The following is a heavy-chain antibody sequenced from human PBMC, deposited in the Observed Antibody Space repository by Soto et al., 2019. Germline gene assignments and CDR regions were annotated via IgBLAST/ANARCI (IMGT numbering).Heavy chain of an antibody. D-gene: IGHD3-10*01. CDR1: GFTFTTAW. CDR2: ISWNSGSI. CDR3: AKDLVWFGEPQGFDY. V-gene: IGHV3-9*01. Sequence: GGSLRLACAASGFTFTTAWINWVRQAPGKGLEWVSGISWNSGSIGYADSVKGRFTISRDNAKNSLYLQMNSLRAEDTALYYCAKDLVWFGEPQGFDYWGQGTLVTVSS. J-gene: IGHJ4*02.